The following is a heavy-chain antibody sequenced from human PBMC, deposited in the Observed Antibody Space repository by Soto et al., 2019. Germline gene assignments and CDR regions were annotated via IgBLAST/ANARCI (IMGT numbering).Heavy chain of an antibody. CDR1: AGTTSSISYY. Sequence: SETLSLPCTVSAGTTSSISYYLSRIRQPKRKGLEWIGSIYYSGSTYYNPSLKSRVTISVDRSKNQFSLKLSSVTAADTAGYYCASHFSLDYFAFWGQGSLVTVSS. CDR3: ASHFSLDYFAF. J-gene: IGHJ4*02. V-gene: IGHV4-39*01. CDR2: IYYSGST.